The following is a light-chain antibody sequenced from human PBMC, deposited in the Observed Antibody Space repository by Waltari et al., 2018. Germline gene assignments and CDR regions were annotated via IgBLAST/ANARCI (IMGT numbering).Light chain of an antibody. J-gene: IGLJ2*01. CDR3: CSYSGDLSFGVV. V-gene: IGLV2-23*02. CDR1: SHYVGNYYL. Sequence: QSALTQPASVSGSPGQSITISCPGPSHYVGNYYLFSWYQQHPGKAPKLIIYEVTKRPSGFSNRFSGSKSGNTASLTISGLHTEDEGDYYCCSYSGDLSFGVVFGGGTKLTVL. CDR2: EVT.